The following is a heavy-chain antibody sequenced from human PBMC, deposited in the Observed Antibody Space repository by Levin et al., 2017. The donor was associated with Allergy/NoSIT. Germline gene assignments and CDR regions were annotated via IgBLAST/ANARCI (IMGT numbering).Heavy chain of an antibody. CDR3: AKDPSPLTEGTFDI. D-gene: IGHD3-10*01. V-gene: IGHV3-9*01. Sequence: PGGSLRLSCAASGFTFDDYAMHWVRQAPGKGLEWVSGISWNSGSIGYADSVKGRFTISRDNAKNSLYLQMNSLRAEDTALYYCAKDPSPLTEGTFDIWGQGTMVTVSS. CDR1: GFTFDDYA. J-gene: IGHJ3*02. CDR2: ISWNSGSI.